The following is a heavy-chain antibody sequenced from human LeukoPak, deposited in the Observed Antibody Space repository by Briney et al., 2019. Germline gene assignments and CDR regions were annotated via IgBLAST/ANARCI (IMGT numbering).Heavy chain of an antibody. CDR2: INPNSGGT. V-gene: IGHV1-2*02. CDR1: GYTFTGYY. D-gene: IGHD4-17*01. J-gene: IGHJ4*02. Sequence: ASVKVPCKASGYTFTGYYMHWVRQAPGQGLEWMGWINPNSGGTNYAQKFQGRVTMTRDTSISTAYMKLSRLRSDDTAVYYCARPETTGNFDYWGQGTLVTVSS. CDR3: ARPETTGNFDY.